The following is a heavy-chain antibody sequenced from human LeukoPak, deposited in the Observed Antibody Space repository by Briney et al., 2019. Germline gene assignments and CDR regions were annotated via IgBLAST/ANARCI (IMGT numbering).Heavy chain of an antibody. J-gene: IGHJ3*02. CDR1: GGSISSSSYY. CDR3: ARAFYDYVWGSYRQRAFDI. CDR2: IYYSGST. V-gene: IGHV4-39*07. Sequence: SETLSLTCTVSGGSISSSSYYWGWIRQPPGKGLEWIGSIYYSGSTYYNPSLKSRVTISVDTSKNQFSLKLSSVTAADTAVYYCARAFYDYVWGSYRQRAFDIWGQGTMVAVSS. D-gene: IGHD3-16*02.